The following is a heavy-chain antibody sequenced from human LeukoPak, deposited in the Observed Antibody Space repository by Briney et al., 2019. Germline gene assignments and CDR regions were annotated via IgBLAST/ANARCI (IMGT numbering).Heavy chain of an antibody. CDR1: GFTFSSYS. V-gene: IGHV3-21*01. D-gene: IGHD2-15*01. CDR3: ARVLEAVVVAAENDY. J-gene: IGHJ4*02. CDR2: ISSSSSYI. Sequence: GGSLRLSCAASGFTFSSYSMNWVRQAPGKGLEWVSSISSSSSYIYYADSVKGRFTISRDNAKNSLYLQMNSLRAEDTAVYYCARVLEAVVVAAENDYWGQGTLVTVSS.